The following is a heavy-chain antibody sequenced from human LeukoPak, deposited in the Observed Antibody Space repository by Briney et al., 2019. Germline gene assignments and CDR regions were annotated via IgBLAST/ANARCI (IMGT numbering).Heavy chain of an antibody. CDR1: DSISSGGYY. CDR2: ISYSGST. D-gene: IGHD7-27*01. J-gene: IGHJ2*01. V-gene: IGHV4-31*03. CDR3: ARSLYNGNWGWYFDL. Sequence: SETLSLTCTVSDSISSGGYYWTWSRQHPEKGLEWIEFISYSGSTYYNPSLKSRVTISVDTSQNQFSLRLNSVTAADTAVYYCARSLYNGNWGWYFDLWGRGTLVTVSS.